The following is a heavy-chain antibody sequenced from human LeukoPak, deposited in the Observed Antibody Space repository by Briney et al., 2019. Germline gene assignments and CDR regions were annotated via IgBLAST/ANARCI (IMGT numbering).Heavy chain of an antibody. J-gene: IGHJ4*02. V-gene: IGHV4-61*02. CDR1: GGSISSGSYY. Sequence: SETLSLTCTVSGGSISSGSYYWSWIRQPAGKGLEWIGRIYTSGSTNYNPSLKSRVTISVDTSKNQFSLKLSSVTAADTAVYYCARGVQWLYCFDYWGQGTLVTVSS. CDR2: IYTSGST. CDR3: ARGVQWLYCFDY. D-gene: IGHD6-19*01.